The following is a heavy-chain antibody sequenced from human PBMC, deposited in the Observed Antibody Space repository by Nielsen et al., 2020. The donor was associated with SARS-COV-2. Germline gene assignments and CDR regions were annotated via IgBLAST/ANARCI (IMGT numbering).Heavy chain of an antibody. CDR3: ARGHKLGYGYYYYGMDV. J-gene: IGHJ6*02. V-gene: IGHV4-4*02. CDR1: GGSISSSNW. CDR2: INHSGST. Sequence: GSLRLSCAVSGGSISSSNWWSWVRQPPGKGLEWIGEINHSGSTNYNPSPKSRVTISVDTSKNQFSLKLSSVTAADTAVYYCARGHKLGYGYYYYGMDVWGQGTTVTVSS. D-gene: IGHD2-15*01.